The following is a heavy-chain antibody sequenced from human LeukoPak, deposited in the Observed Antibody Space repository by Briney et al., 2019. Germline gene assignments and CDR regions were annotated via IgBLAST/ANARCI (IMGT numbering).Heavy chain of an antibody. J-gene: IGHJ4*02. V-gene: IGHV1-18*01. CDR2: ISPYDGNT. CDR3: ARDPDGDYDFDH. Sequence: ASVKVSCKASGYTFTSYGISWVRQAPGQGLEWMGWISPYDGNTVHAQRLQGRLTLTTDTSTSTAYMERRSLRSDDTAVYYCARDPDGDYDFDHWGQGTLVTVSS. D-gene: IGHD4-17*01. CDR1: GYTFTSYG.